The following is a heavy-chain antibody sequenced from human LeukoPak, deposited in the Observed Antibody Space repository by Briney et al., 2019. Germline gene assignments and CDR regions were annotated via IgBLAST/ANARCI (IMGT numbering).Heavy chain of an antibody. D-gene: IGHD4-11*01. V-gene: IGHV3-7*01. CDR1: GFTFSTYW. J-gene: IGHJ4*02. CDR3: ARGRLGDS. Sequence: GGSLSLSCAASGFTFSTYWMSWVRQAPGKGLEWVANIKEDGSEKYYVDSVKGRFTISRDNAKNSLYLLINSLRAEDTAVYYCARGRLGDSWGQGTLVTVSS. CDR2: IKEDGSEK.